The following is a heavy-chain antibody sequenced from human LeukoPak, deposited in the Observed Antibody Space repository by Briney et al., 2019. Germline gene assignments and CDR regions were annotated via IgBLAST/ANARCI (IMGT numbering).Heavy chain of an antibody. J-gene: IGHJ4*02. V-gene: IGHV3-49*04. Sequence: PGGSLRLSCTASGFTFGDYAMNWVRQAPGKGLEWVGFIRSTAYGGTTEYAASVKGRFTIFTDDSKSIAYLQMNSLKTEDTAMYYCTRAGVVSYYFDYWGQGTLVTVSS. D-gene: IGHD3-10*01. CDR2: IRSTAYGGTT. CDR3: TRAGVVSYYFDY. CDR1: GFTFGDYA.